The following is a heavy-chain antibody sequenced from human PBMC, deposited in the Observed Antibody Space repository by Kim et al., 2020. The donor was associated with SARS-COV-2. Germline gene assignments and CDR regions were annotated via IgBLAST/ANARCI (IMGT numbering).Heavy chain of an antibody. J-gene: IGHJ5*02. Sequence: GGSLRLSCVTSGFTFSSYSMNWVRQAPGKGLEWVASIGNSGTETHYADSVKGRFTVSRDNAKNSLYLQMNSLRAGDTAVYFCARDKPGGIGNWLDPWGQGTVVIVSS. CDR2: IGNSGTET. CDR1: GFTFSSYS. CDR3: ARDKPGGIGNWLDP. D-gene: IGHD3-16*01. V-gene: IGHV3-21*01.